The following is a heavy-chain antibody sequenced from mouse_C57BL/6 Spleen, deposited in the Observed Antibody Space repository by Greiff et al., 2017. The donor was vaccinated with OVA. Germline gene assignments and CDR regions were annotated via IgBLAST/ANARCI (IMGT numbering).Heavy chain of an antibody. CDR3: GRDPHYGAHYFDY. V-gene: IGHV5-4*01. D-gene: IGHD1-1*01. CDR2: ISDGGSYT. Sequence: DVMLVESGGGLVKPGGSLKLSCAASGFTFSSYAMSWVRQTPEKRLEWVATISDGGSYTYYPDNVKGRFTISRDNAKNNLYLQMRHLKSEDTARYYCGRDPHYGAHYFDYWGQGTTLTVSS. J-gene: IGHJ2*01. CDR1: GFTFSSYA.